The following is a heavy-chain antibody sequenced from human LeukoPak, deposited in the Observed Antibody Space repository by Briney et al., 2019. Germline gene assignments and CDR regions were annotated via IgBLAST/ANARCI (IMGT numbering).Heavy chain of an antibody. CDR1: GFTFSSYA. CDR2: ISYDGSNK. V-gene: IGHV3-30-3*01. J-gene: IGHJ4*02. Sequence: GGSLRLSCAASGFTFSSYAMHWVRQAPGKGLEWVAVISYDGSNKYYADSVKGRFTISRDNSKNTLYLQMNSLRAEDTAVYYCAKEADYWGQGTLVTVSS. CDR3: AKEADY.